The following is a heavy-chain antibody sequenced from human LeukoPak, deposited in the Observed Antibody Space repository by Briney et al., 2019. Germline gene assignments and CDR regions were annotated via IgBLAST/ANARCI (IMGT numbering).Heavy chain of an antibody. J-gene: IGHJ4*02. D-gene: IGHD6-13*01. V-gene: IGHV3-7*01. CDR2: IKQDGSEK. CDR1: GFTFSSYS. CDR3: ASSFYSSSWYGGVFDY. Sequence: GGSLRLSCAASGFTFSSYSMNWVRQAPGKGLEWVANIKQDGSEKYYVDSVKGRFTISRDNAKNSLYLQMNSLRAEDTAVYYCASSFYSSSWYGGVFDYWGQGTLVTVSS.